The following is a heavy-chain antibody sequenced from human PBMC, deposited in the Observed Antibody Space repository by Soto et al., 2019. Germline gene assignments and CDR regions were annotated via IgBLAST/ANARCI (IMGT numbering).Heavy chain of an antibody. CDR2: IYYSGST. Sequence: SETLSLTCTVSGVSIISNNYYWSWIRQPPGKGLEWIGYIYYSGSTYYNPSLKSRVTISVDTSKNQFSLKLSSVTAADTAVYYCARGTAGHFDYWGQGNLVTVSS. CDR3: ARGTAGHFDY. V-gene: IGHV4-30-4*01. CDR1: GVSIISNNYY. J-gene: IGHJ4*02. D-gene: IGHD6-13*01.